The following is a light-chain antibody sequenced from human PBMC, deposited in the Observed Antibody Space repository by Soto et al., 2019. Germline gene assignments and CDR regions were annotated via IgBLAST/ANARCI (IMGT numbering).Light chain of an antibody. V-gene: IGKV1-5*03. Sequence: DIQMTQSPSTLSASVGDRVTITCQASQSIDSWLAWYQHKPGKAPKLLIFKASTLETGVPSRFSGSGSETEFTLTISSLQPDDSATYYCQPYNSYSRTFGQGTKVDIK. CDR1: QSIDSW. J-gene: IGKJ1*01. CDR2: KAS. CDR3: QPYNSYSRT.